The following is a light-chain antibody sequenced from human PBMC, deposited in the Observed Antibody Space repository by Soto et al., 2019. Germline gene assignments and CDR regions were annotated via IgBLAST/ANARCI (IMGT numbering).Light chain of an antibody. CDR1: SSNIGNNY. V-gene: IGLV1-51*01. Sequence: SVVARPPTVCTSRGPKDTIYCPGSSSNIGNNYVSWYQQLPGTAPKLLIYDNNKRPSGIPDRFSGSKSGTSATLGITGLQTGDEADYYCGTWDSSLSVLYVFGTRPNVTVL. CDR2: DNN. CDR3: GTWDSSLSVLYV. J-gene: IGLJ1*01.